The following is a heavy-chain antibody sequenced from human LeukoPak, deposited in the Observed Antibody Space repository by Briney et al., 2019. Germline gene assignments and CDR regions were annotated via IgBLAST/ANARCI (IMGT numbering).Heavy chain of an antibody. CDR1: GFTFSGYL. D-gene: IGHD5-12*01. CDR2: INSDGSST. CDR3: ARVRVATLDF. J-gene: IGHJ4*02. Sequence: PGGSLRLSCAASGFTFSGYLMHWVRQAPGKGLVWVSRINSDGSSTAYADSVKGRFTISRDNAKNTLYLQMNSLRAEDTAVYYCARVRVATLDFWSQGILVTVSS. V-gene: IGHV3-74*01.